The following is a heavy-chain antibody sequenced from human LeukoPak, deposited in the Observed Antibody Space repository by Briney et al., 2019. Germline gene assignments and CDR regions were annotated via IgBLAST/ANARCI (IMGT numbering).Heavy chain of an antibody. Sequence: GGSLRLSCAASGFTFSSYGMSWVRQAPGKGLEWVSAISGSGGSTYYADSVKGRFTISRDNAKNSLYLQMNSLRAEDTAVYYCARAHRGIAVAFDYWGQGTLVTVSS. CDR2: ISGSGGST. D-gene: IGHD6-19*01. CDR1: GFTFSSYG. J-gene: IGHJ4*02. V-gene: IGHV3-23*01. CDR3: ARAHRGIAVAFDY.